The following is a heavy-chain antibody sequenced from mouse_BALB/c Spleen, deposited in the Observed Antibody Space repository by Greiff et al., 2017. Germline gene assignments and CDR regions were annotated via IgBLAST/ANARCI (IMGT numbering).Heavy chain of an antibody. D-gene: IGHD1-1*01. J-gene: IGHJ2*01. V-gene: IGHV3-2*02. Sequence: VQLKESGPGLVKPSQSLSLTCTVTGYSITSDYAWNWIRQFPGNKLEWMGYISYSGSTSYNPSLKSRISITRDTSKNQFFLQLNSVTTEDTATYYCARTTVVAFDYWGQGTTLTVSS. CDR3: ARTTVVAFDY. CDR2: ISYSGST. CDR1: GYSITSDYA.